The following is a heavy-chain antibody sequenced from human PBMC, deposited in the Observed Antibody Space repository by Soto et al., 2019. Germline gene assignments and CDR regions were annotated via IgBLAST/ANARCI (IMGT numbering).Heavy chain of an antibody. CDR2: ILPVLGIA. J-gene: IGHJ4*02. V-gene: IGHV1-69*02. Sequence: QVHLVQSGAEVKNPGSSVKVSCKASGGTFSTSTITWLRQAPGQGLEWMGRILPVLGIANYAPTFQGRSTIAADKSTSTAYMELSSLRSEDTAVCYCAIPNNPNIAPGRAFFDYWGQGTLVTFSS. CDR3: AIPNNPNIAPGRAFFDY. D-gene: IGHD1-26*01. CDR1: GGTFSTST.